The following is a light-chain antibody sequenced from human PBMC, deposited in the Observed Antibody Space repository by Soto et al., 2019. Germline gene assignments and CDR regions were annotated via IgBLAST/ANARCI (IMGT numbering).Light chain of an antibody. CDR2: GAS. V-gene: IGKV3-15*01. CDR1: QSISRN. J-gene: IGKJ5*01. Sequence: EIVMTQSPATLSVSPGERATLSCRASQSISRNLAWYQQKPGQAPRLLMYGASSRATGIPARFSGSGSGTEFTLTISSLQSEDFAVYYCQQYNNWPPFTFGQGTRLEI. CDR3: QQYNNWPPFT.